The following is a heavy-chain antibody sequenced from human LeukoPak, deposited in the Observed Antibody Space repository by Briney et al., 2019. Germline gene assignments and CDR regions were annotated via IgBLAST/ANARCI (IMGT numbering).Heavy chain of an antibody. V-gene: IGHV3-23*01. D-gene: IGHD3-9*01. CDR3: AKDILTGPHYFDY. J-gene: IGHJ4*02. Sequence: GGSLRLSCAASGFTFITYWMHWVRQAPGKGLEWVSAISGSGGNTYYADSVKGRFTISRDNSKKTLYLQMNSLRAEDTAVYYCAKDILTGPHYFDYWGQGTLVTVSS. CDR1: GFTFITYW. CDR2: ISGSGGNT.